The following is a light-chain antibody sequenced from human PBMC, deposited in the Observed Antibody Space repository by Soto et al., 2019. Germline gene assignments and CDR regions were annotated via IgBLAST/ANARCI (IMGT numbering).Light chain of an antibody. Sequence: QSVLPQPPSVSGARGQRVTMSCTGSSSNSGAGYDVHWYQQLPGTAPKLLIYGNSNRPSGVPDRFSGSKSGTSASLAITGLQAEDEADYYCQSYDSSLSGWVFGGGTKLTVL. CDR3: QSYDSSLSGWV. V-gene: IGLV1-40*01. J-gene: IGLJ3*02. CDR2: GNS. CDR1: SSNSGAGYD.